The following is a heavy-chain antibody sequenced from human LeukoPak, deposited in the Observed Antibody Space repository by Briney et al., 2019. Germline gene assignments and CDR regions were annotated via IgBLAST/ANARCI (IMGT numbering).Heavy chain of an antibody. Sequence: GESLKISCKGSGYSFTNYWIGWARQMPGKGLEWMGITYYRDSDTRYSPSFQGQVTISVDKSISTAYLQWSSLKASDTAMYYCARRRAVAGTYYFDYWGQGTLVTVSS. D-gene: IGHD6-19*01. CDR1: GYSFTNYW. J-gene: IGHJ4*02. V-gene: IGHV5-51*01. CDR3: ARRRAVAGTYYFDY. CDR2: TYYRDSDT.